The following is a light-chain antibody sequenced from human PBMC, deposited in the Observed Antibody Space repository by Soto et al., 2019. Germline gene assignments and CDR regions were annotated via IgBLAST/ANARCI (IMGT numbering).Light chain of an antibody. Sequence: EIVLTQSPDTLSLSPGERATLSCRASRTFASSYLAWYQQKPGQAPRLLIYAASSRATGIPDRFIGSGSGADFTLTISRLEPEDFAVYYCQQYANWPPYTFGPGTKLEIK. CDR3: QQYANWPPYT. V-gene: IGKV3-20*01. CDR2: AAS. J-gene: IGKJ2*01. CDR1: RTFASSY.